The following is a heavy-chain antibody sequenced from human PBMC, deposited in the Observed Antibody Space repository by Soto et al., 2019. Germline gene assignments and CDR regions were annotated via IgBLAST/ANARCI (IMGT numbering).Heavy chain of an antibody. CDR2: INTDGSTI. V-gene: IGHV3-74*01. CDR1: GLIFSNYK. Sequence: GGSLRLSCAASGLIFSNYKMHWVRQAPGKGLVWVSRINTDGSTIDYADSVKGRFTVSRDNAKNTLYLQMNSLRADDTAVYYCARDTDGLHYWGQGTLVTVSS. CDR3: ARDTDGLHY. J-gene: IGHJ4*02.